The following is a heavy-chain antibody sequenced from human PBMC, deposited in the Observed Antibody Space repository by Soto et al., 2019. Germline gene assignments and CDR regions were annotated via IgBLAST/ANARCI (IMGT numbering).Heavy chain of an antibody. CDR3: ARGSRIVVVTKLRLGNYFDY. J-gene: IGHJ4*02. CDR1: GGSFSGYY. Sequence: QVQLQQWGAGLLKPSETLSLTCAVYGGSFSGYYWSWIRQPPGKGLEWIGEINHSGSTNYNPSLKSRVTISLDTSKNQFSLKVSSVTAADTAVYYCARGSRIVVVTKLRLGNYFDYWGQGTLVTVSS. CDR2: INHSGST. D-gene: IGHD3-22*01. V-gene: IGHV4-34*01.